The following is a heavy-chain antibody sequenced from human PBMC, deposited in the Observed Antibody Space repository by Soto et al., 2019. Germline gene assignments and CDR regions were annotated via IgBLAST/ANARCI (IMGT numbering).Heavy chain of an antibody. CDR2: ISLNNGDT. CDR1: GFTFSGCY. Sequence: ASVKVSCKTSGFTFSGCYMYWVRQAPGQGLEWVGWISLNNGDTNYAQNFQGRIILSRDTSMSTAYMELTRLRSSDTAVYYCATRLPLDYWGQGTRVTVS. J-gene: IGHJ4*02. D-gene: IGHD4-17*01. CDR3: ATRLPLDY. V-gene: IGHV1-2*02.